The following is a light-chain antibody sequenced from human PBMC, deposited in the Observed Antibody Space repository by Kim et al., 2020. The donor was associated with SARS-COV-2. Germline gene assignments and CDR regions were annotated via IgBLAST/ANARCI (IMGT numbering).Light chain of an antibody. CDR3: ATWDDSHVV. J-gene: IGLJ2*01. CDR2: RNN. V-gene: IGLV1-47*01. CDR1: SSNIGINY. Sequence: PVRGVPISCSGSSSNIGINYVYWSQPLPRPAPKLLIYRNNQRPSGVPDRFSGSKSGTSASLAISGLRSEDEADYYCATWDDSHVVFGGGTQLTVL.